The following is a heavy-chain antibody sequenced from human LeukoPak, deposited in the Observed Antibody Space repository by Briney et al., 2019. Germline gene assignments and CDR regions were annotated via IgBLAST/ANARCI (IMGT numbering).Heavy chain of an antibody. CDR1: SFSFSSYW. J-gene: IGHJ4*02. CDR3: ARSTGWYPFPDY. CDR2: INQGGSEK. V-gene: IGHV3-7*01. Sequence: GGSLRLSCTASSFSFSSYWMTWVRQAPGEGLEWVASINQGGSEKYSVDSVKGRFTISRDNPKNSLYLQMNSLRAEDTSVYYCARSTGWYPFPDYWGQGTLVTVSS. D-gene: IGHD6-19*01.